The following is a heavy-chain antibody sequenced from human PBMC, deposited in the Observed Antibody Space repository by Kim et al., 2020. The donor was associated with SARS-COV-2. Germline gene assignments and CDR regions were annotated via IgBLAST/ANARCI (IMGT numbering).Heavy chain of an antibody. J-gene: IGHJ5*02. CDR1: GYTFTSYA. Sequence: ASVKVSCKASGYTFTSYAMNWVRQAPGQGLEWMGWINTNTGNPTYAQGFTGRFVFSLDTSVSTAYLQISSLKAEDTAVYYCARGYCSGGSCRRFDPWGQGTLVTVSS. CDR2: INTNTGNP. D-gene: IGHD2-15*01. CDR3: ARGYCSGGSCRRFDP. V-gene: IGHV7-4-1*02.